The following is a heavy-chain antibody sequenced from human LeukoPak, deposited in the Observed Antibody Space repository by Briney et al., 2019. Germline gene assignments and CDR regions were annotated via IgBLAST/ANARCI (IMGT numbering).Heavy chain of an antibody. CDR3: ARTSSYGGYEED. Sequence: KASETLSLTCTVSGASVSSGDCYWGWIRQAPGKGLEFIGSIYYRGNTYFNPSLQSRVTMSVDASKNQFSLNLRSVTAADTAVYYCARTSSYGGYEEDWGQGTLVTVSS. J-gene: IGHJ4*02. D-gene: IGHD5-12*01. CDR1: GASVSSGDCY. V-gene: IGHV4-39*07. CDR2: IYYRGNT.